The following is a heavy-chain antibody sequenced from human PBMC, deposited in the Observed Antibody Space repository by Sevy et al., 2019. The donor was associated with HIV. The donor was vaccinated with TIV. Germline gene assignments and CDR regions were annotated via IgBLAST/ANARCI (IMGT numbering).Heavy chain of an antibody. CDR3: ASVEYYYDSSGYLNTYWFDS. J-gene: IGHJ5*01. CDR1: GYTFTSYG. V-gene: IGHV1-18*01. D-gene: IGHD3-22*01. CDR2: ISAYNGNT. Sequence: ASVKVSCKASGYTFTSYGISWVRQAPGQGLEWMGWISAYNGNTNYAQKLQGRVTMTTDTSTSTAYMELRSLRSDDTAVYYCASVEYYYDSSGYLNTYWFDSWGQGTLVTVSS.